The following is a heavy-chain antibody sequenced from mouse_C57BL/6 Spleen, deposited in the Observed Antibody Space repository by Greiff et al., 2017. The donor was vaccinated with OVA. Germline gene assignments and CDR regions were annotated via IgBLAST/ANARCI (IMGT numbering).Heavy chain of an antibody. J-gene: IGHJ3*01. CDR1: GYTFTGYW. V-gene: IGHV1-9*01. CDR2: IIPGSGST. Sequence: QVQLQQSGAELIKPGASVKLSCKASGYTFTGYWIEWVKQRPGHGLEWIGVIIPGSGSTNYNEKFKGKATFTADTSSNTAYMQLSSLTTEDLAIYSSERWGYSTSFAYWGQGTLVTVSA. CDR3: ERWGYSTSFAY. D-gene: IGHD2-5*01.